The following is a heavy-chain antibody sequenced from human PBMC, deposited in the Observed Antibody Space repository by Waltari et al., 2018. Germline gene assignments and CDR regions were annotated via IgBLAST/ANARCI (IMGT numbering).Heavy chain of an antibody. CDR3: ARGDSRFLYYYYYMDV. V-gene: IGHV4-59*01. CDR2: IYYSGST. Sequence: QVQLQESGPGLVKPSETLSLTCTVSGGSISSYYWSWIRQPPGKGLEWIGYIYYSGSTNYNPSLQSRVTISVDTSKNQFTLKLSSVTAADTAVYYCARGDSRFLYYYYYMDVWGKGTTVTISS. CDR1: GGSISSYY. J-gene: IGHJ6*03. D-gene: IGHD3-3*01.